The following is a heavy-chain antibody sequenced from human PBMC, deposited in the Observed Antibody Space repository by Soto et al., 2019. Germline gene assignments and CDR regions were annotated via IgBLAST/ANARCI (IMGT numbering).Heavy chain of an antibody. V-gene: IGHV4-61*01. Sequence: QVQLQESGPGLVKASETLSLTCTVSGGSVNSGSFYWSWIRQSPGKGLEYIGNIDYGGRSYYSPSLKSRVSISVDISKNQFSLRLSSVTAADTAVYYCARGHHDNDHPFDHWGQGTLVTVSS. CDR3: ARGHHDNDHPFDH. J-gene: IGHJ4*02. CDR2: IDYGGRS. D-gene: IGHD3-22*01. CDR1: GGSVNSGSFY.